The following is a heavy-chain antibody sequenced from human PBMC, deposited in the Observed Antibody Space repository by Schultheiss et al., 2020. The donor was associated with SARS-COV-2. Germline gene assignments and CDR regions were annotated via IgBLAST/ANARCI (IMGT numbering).Heavy chain of an antibody. D-gene: IGHD3-22*01. CDR3: ATVITTRFDI. CDR2: IYYSGST. CDR1: GGSISSYY. J-gene: IGHJ3*02. V-gene: IGHV4-59*08. Sequence: SETLSLTCTVSGGSISSYYWSWIRQPPGKGLEWIGSIYYSGSTNYNPSLKSRVTISADTSKNQFSLKLSSVTAADTAVYYCATVITTRFDIWGQGTMVTVSS.